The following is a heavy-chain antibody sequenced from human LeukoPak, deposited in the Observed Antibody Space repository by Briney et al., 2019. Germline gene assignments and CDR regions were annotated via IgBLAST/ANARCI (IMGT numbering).Heavy chain of an antibody. CDR3: ASATLLATFDY. V-gene: IGHV3-53*01. CDR1: GFTVSRNY. CDR2: IYSDGST. Sequence: PGGSLRISCAASGFTVSRNYMSCVRQAPGKGLEWVSIIYSDGSTYYADSVKGRFTISRDNSKNTLYLQMNSLRAEDTAVYYCASATLLATFDYWGQGTLVTVSS. J-gene: IGHJ4*02. D-gene: IGHD5-12*01.